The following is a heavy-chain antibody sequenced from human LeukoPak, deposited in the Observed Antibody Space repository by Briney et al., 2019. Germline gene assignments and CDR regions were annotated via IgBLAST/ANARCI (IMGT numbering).Heavy chain of an antibody. J-gene: IGHJ4*02. CDR3: ARDRPKID. V-gene: IGHV3-48*04. Sequence: GGSLRLSCAASGFTFSDYSVNWVRQAPGKGLEWVSYITANSVTRFYADSVKGRFTISRDNAKNSLYLQMNSLRAEDTAVYYCARDRPKIDWGQGTLVTVSS. CDR1: GFTFSDYS. CDR2: ITANSVTR.